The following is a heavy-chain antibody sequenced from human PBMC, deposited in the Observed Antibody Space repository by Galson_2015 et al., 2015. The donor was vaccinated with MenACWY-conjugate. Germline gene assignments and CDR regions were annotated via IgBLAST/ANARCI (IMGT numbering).Heavy chain of an antibody. Sequence: ETLSLTCAVSGGAISSNWGSWVRQSPGTGLEWVGEVYPGGDTNYNPSLTGRVTISIDQSKSQFSLNLKSMNGADTAVYFCAGSTKWCLDYWGQGILVTVSS. V-gene: IGHV4/OR15-8*02. CDR3: AGSTKWCLDY. CDR1: GGAISSNW. CDR2: VYPGGDT. J-gene: IGHJ4*02. D-gene: IGHD2-15*01.